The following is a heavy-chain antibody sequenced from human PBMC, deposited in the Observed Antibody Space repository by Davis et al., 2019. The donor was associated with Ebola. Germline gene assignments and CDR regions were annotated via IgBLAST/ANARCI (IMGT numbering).Heavy chain of an antibody. J-gene: IGHJ5*02. V-gene: IGHV4-28*06. Sequence: PSETLSLTCTVSDYSITRSDWWGWIRQSPGKGLEWIGYIHYRGNTKYNPSLQSPLTMSVDTSKNQFSLNLKSVTAFDSAIYYCARAVGPCSTSSCLTWFGPWGQGIVVTVSS. CDR2: IHYRGNT. CDR3: ARAVGPCSTSSCLTWFGP. CDR1: DYSITRSDW. D-gene: IGHD2-2*01.